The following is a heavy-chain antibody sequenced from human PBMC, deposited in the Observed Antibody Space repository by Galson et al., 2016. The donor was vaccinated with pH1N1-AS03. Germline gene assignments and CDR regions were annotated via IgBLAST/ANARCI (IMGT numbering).Heavy chain of an antibody. CDR3: ARYDYSITHFDS. D-gene: IGHD4-11*01. V-gene: IGHV4-59*01. CDR2: IHYSGRT. J-gene: IGHJ4*02. CDR1: GGSISNYY. Sequence: SETLSLTCTVSGGSISNYYWSWIRQPPGKGLEWIGYIHYSGRTHHNPSLKGRVTVSVDTSKNQFSLRLTSVTAADTAVYFCARYDYSITHFDSWGQGSLVTVSS.